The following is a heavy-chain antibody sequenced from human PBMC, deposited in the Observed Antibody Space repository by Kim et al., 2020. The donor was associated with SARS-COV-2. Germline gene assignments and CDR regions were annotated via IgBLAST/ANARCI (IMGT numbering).Heavy chain of an antibody. D-gene: IGHD1-1*01. J-gene: IGHJ4*02. CDR2: INTNTGNP. V-gene: IGHV7-4-1*02. CDR3: ARKYWNHHSHFDY. CDR1: GYTFTSYT. Sequence: ASVKVSCKASGYTFTSYTMNWVRQAPGQGLEWMGWINTNTGNPTYAQGFTGRFVFSLGTSVSTAYLQISSLKAEDTAVYYCARKYWNHHSHFDYWGQGTLVTVSS.